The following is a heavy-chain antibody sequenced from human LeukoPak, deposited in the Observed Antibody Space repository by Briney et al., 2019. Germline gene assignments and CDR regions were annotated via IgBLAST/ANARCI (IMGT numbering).Heavy chain of an antibody. J-gene: IGHJ3*01. CDR1: GFTFSSYE. CDR3: AKDRREWELRDAFDL. CDR2: ISGSGDNT. V-gene: IGHV3-23*01. D-gene: IGHD1-26*01. Sequence: GGSLRLSCAASGFTFSSYEMNWVRQAPGKGLEWISGISGSGDNTYFPDSVKGRFTISRDNSKNTLYLQMNSLRAEDTAVYYCAKDRREWELRDAFDLWGQGTLVTVSS.